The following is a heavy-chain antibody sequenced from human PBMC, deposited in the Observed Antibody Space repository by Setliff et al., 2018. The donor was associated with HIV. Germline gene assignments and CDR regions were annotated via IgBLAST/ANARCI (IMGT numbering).Heavy chain of an antibody. V-gene: IGHV4-59*08. CDR1: GGSISSYY. D-gene: IGHD3-16*01. Sequence: TLSLTCTVSGGSISSYYWSWIRQPPGKGLEWIGYIYYSGSTNYNPSLKSRVTISVDTSKNQFSLKLSSVTATDTAVYYCAKRTFGSGRLDPWGQGTLVTVSS. J-gene: IGHJ5*02. CDR2: IYYSGST. CDR3: AKRTFGSGRLDP.